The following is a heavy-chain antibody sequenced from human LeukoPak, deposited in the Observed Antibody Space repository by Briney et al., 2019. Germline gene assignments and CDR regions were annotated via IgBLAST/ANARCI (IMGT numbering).Heavy chain of an antibody. Sequence: ASVTVSCKASGYTFTNYDINWVRQATGQGLEWMGWMNPNSGNTGYAQKFQGRVTMTRNTSISTAYMELSSLTSEDTAVYYCARSGSCSSTSCYNRWFDPWDQGTLVTVSS. CDR1: GYTFTNYD. D-gene: IGHD2-2*02. V-gene: IGHV1-8*01. CDR2: MNPNSGNT. J-gene: IGHJ5*02. CDR3: ARSGSCSSTSCYNRWFDP.